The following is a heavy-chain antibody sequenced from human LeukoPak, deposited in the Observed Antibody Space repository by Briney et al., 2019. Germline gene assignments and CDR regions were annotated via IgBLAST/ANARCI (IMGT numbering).Heavy chain of an antibody. Sequence: GGSLRLSCAASGFPFSSYGMHWVRQAPVKGLEWVALIWYDGSNLYYADSVKGRFTISKDSSKNTLYLHMNSLRAEDTAVYYCARDKNYYGSGSPSLDAFDIWGQGTMVTVSS. J-gene: IGHJ3*02. CDR1: GFPFSSYG. CDR3: ARDKNYYGSGSPSLDAFDI. CDR2: IWYDGSNL. V-gene: IGHV3-33*01. D-gene: IGHD3-10*01.